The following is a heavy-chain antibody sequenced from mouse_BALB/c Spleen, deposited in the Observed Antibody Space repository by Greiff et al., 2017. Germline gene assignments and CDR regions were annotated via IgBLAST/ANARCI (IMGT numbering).Heavy chain of an antibody. V-gene: IGHV5-15*02. CDR3: ARVTGSDFDY. D-gene: IGHD4-1*01. J-gene: IGHJ2*01. CDR2: ISNLAYSI. Sequence: EVMLVESGGGLVQPGGSRKLSCAASGFTFSDYGMAWVRQAPGKGPEWVAFISNLAYSIYYADTVTGRFTISRENAKNTLYLEMSSLRSEDTAMYYCARVTGSDFDYWGQGTTLTVSS. CDR1: GFTFSDYG.